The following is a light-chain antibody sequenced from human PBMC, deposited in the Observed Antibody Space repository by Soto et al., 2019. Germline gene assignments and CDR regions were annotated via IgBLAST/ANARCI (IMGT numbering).Light chain of an antibody. Sequence: DIVMTQSPDSLAVSLGERATINCKSSQSVLYSSVNKNYLAWYQQKPGQPPKLLIYWASTRESGVPDRFSGRGSGTDFTLTISSLQAEDVAVYYCQQYYSTPLTFGGGTKVEIK. CDR3: QQYYSTPLT. J-gene: IGKJ4*01. CDR1: QSVLYSSVNKNY. CDR2: WAS. V-gene: IGKV4-1*01.